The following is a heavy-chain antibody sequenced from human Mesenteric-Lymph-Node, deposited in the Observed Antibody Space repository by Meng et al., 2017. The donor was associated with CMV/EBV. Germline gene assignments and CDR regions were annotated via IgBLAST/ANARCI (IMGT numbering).Heavy chain of an antibody. CDR1: GYTFTGYY. CDR3: ARDSAGVYYYDP. Sequence: ASVKVSCKASGYTFTGYYMHWVRQAPGQGLEWMGWINPNSGGTNYAQSFQGRVSMTRDTSINTAYMELSSLRSDDTAVYYCARDSAGVYYYDPWGQGTLVTVSS. V-gene: IGHV1-2*02. CDR2: INPNSGGT. D-gene: IGHD3-10*01. J-gene: IGHJ5*02.